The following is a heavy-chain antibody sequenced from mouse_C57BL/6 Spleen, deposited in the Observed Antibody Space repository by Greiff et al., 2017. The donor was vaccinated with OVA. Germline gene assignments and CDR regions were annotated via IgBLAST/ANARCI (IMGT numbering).Heavy chain of an antibody. CDR1: GYTFTDYY. V-gene: IGHV1-26*01. CDR3: ARRLGPYYYAMDY. J-gene: IGHJ4*01. D-gene: IGHD4-1*01. CDR2: INPNNGGT. Sequence: VQLQQSGPELVKPGASVKISCKASGYTFTDYYMNWVKQSHGKSLEWIGDINPNNGGTSYHQKFKGKATLTVDKSSSTAYMELRSLTSEDSAVYYCARRLGPYYYAMDYWGQGTSVTVSS.